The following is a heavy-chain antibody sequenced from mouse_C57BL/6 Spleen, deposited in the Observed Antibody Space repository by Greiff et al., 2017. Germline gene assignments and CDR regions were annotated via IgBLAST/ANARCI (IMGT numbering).Heavy chain of an antibody. CDR2: ISYDGSN. CDR3: ARDTPLHRWYFDV. J-gene: IGHJ1*03. Sequence: EVKLQESGPGLVKPSQSLSLTCSVTGYSITSGYYWNWIRQFPGNKLEWMGYISYDGSNNYHPSLKNRIYITRDTSKNQFFLKLNSVTTEDTATYDCARDTPLHRWYFDVWGTGTTVTVSA. CDR1: GYSITSGYY. V-gene: IGHV3-6*01.